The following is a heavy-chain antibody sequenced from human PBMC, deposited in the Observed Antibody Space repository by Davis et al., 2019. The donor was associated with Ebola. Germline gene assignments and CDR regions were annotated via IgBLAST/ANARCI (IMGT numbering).Heavy chain of an antibody. V-gene: IGHV1-18*01. Sequence: SVKVSCKASGSTFSSYAISWVRQAPGQGLEWMGWISAYNGNTNYAQKLQGRVTMTTDTSTSTAYMELRSLRSDDTAVYYCARDFITMVRGPGGWFDPWGQGTLVTVSS. D-gene: IGHD3-10*01. CDR3: ARDFITMVRGPGGWFDP. CDR1: GSTFSSYA. J-gene: IGHJ5*02. CDR2: ISAYNGNT.